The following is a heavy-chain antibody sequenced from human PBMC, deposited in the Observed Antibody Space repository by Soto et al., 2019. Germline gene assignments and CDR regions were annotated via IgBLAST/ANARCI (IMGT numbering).Heavy chain of an antibody. Sequence: EVPLLESGGGLVQPGGSLRLSCAASGFTFSVSAMSWVRQAPGKGLEHVASITRSGSEAFYGDSVRGRFSMSRDNSKNMLILEMNSLRVEDTARYYCAKEGSGSGWCWESWGQGALVTVS. CDR3: AKEGSGSGWCWES. V-gene: IGHV3-23*01. J-gene: IGHJ1*01. D-gene: IGHD6-19*01. CDR1: GFTFSVSA. CDR2: ITRSGSEA.